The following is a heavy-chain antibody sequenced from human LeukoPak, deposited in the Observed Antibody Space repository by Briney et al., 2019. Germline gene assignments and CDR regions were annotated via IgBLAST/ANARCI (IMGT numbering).Heavy chain of an antibody. J-gene: IGHJ6*02. Sequence: PGRSLRLSCAASGFTFSSYGMHWVRQAPGKGLEWVAVISYDGSNKYYADSVKGRFTISRDNSKNTLYLQMNSLRAEDTAVYYCARDLMTPYYYYGMDVWGQGTTVTVSS. CDR1: GFTFSSYG. CDR3: ARDLMTPYYYYGMDV. D-gene: IGHD2-15*01. CDR2: ISYDGSNK. V-gene: IGHV3-30*03.